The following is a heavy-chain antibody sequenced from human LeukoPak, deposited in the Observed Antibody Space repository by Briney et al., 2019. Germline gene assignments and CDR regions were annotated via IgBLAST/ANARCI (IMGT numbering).Heavy chain of an antibody. D-gene: IGHD3-3*01. J-gene: IGHJ4*02. Sequence: GGSLRLSCAASGFSFTSAWMVWVRQAPGKGLEWVGRIQSNLDGGTTGFAAPVKGRFTISRDDLARTVYLEMNNLKADDTGVYYCTTDFSHFDFSSGYYSYWGQGSLVTVSS. CDR2: IQSNLDGGTT. V-gene: IGHV3-15*01. CDR3: TTDFSHFDFSSGYYSY. CDR1: GFSFTSAW.